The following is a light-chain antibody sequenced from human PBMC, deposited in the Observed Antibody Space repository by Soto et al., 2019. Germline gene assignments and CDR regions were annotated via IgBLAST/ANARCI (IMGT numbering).Light chain of an antibody. CDR2: QVS. CDR1: SSDVGGYHY. J-gene: IGLJ1*01. CDR3: SSFTSTHTYV. Sequence: QSVLPQPASVSGSPGQSMTISCTGSSSDVGGYHYVSWYQQHPGKAPKLIIYQVSHRPSGVSDRFSGSKSGNTASLTISGLQGEDEATYYCSSFTSTHTYVFGNGTKVSVL. V-gene: IGLV2-14*03.